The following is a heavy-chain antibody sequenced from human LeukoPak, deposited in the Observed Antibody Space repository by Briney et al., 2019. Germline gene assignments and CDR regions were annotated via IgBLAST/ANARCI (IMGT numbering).Heavy chain of an antibody. Sequence: ASMKVSCKASGGTFSSYAISWVRQAPGQGLEWMGIINPSGGSTSYAQKFQGRVTVTRDTSTSTVYMELSSLRSEDTAVYYCARAGGYSGSDYWGQGTLVTVS. CDR2: INPSGGST. CDR1: GGTFSSYA. CDR3: ARAGGYSGSDY. V-gene: IGHV1-46*01. D-gene: IGHD5-12*01. J-gene: IGHJ4*02.